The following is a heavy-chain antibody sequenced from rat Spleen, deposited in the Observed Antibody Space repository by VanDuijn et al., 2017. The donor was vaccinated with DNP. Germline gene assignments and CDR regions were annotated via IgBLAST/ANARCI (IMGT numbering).Heavy chain of an antibody. CDR3: TLYYFDY. CDR1: GSSITSNY. J-gene: IGHJ2*01. Sequence: EVQLQESGSGLVKPSQSLSLTCSVTGSSITSNYWGWIRKFPGNKLEWIGYINNAGTTYYNPSLKSRISITRDTSKNQFFLQVNSVITEDTATYYCTLYYFDYWGQGVMVTVSS. V-gene: IGHV3-3*01. CDR2: INNAGTT.